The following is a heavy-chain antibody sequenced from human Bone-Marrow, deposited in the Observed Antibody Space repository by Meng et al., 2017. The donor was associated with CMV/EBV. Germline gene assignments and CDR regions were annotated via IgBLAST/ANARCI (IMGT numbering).Heavy chain of an antibody. J-gene: IGHJ4*02. CDR3: AKDDFTDIIEAAYY. CDR1: GFTFSSYA. Sequence: GGSLRLSCAASGFTFSSYAMSWVRQAPGKGLEWVSAITGSGGSTYYADSVKGRFTISRDNSKNTLYLQMNSLRAEDTAVYYCAKDDFTDIIEAAYYWGQGTLVTVSS. V-gene: IGHV3-23*01. CDR2: ITGSGGST. D-gene: IGHD6-13*01.